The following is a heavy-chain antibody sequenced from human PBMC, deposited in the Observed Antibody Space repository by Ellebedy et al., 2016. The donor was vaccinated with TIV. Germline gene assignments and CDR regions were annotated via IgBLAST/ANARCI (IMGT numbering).Heavy chain of an antibody. CDR2: TYYRSKWYS. CDR1: GDSVSSNTAA. Sequence: SQTLSLTCVISGDSVSSNTAAWTWIRQSPSRGLEWLGRTYYRSKWYSDYAVSVKSRISITPDTSKNQLFLQLNSLTPDDTAMYYCVRAPQELGRAYDIWGQGTMVTVSS. J-gene: IGHJ3*02. D-gene: IGHD7-27*01. V-gene: IGHV6-1*01. CDR3: VRAPQELGRAYDI.